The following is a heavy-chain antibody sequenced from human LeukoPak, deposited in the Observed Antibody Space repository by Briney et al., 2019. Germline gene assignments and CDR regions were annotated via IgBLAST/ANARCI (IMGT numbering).Heavy chain of an antibody. CDR1: GFTFSSYA. D-gene: IGHD6-19*01. CDR2: ISGSGGST. J-gene: IGHJ4*02. Sequence: GGSLRLSCAASGFTFSSYAMSWVRQAPGKGLEWVSAISGSGGSTYYADSVKGRFTISRDNSKNTLYLQMNSLRVEDTAIYYCAKDQYSSGWYFDYWGQGTLVTVSS. CDR3: AKDQYSSGWYFDY. V-gene: IGHV3-23*01.